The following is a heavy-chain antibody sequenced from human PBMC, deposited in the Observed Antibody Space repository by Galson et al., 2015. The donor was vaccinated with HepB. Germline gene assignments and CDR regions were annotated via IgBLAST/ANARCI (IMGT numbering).Heavy chain of an antibody. CDR1: GFSLSTSGMC. D-gene: IGHD6-19*01. J-gene: IGHJ6*02. CDR2: IDWDDDK. V-gene: IGHV2-70*01. Sequence: PALVKPTQTLTLTCTFSGFSLSTSGMCVSWIRQPPGKALEWLALIDWDDDKYYSTSLKTRLTISKDTSKNQVVLTMTNMDPVDTATYYCARIVAVAGLYYYYGMDVWGQGTTVTVSS. CDR3: ARIVAVAGLYYYYGMDV.